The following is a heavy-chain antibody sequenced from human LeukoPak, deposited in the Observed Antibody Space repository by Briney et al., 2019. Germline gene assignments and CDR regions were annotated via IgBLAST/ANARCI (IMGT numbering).Heavy chain of an antibody. D-gene: IGHD2-21*01. CDR1: GYSFTDYY. CDR3: ARADSLHGGPYLIGP. V-gene: IGHV1-2*02. J-gene: IGHJ5*02. CDR2: INPNSGGT. Sequence: EASVKVSCKTSGYSFTDYYMHWVRQAPGQGLEWMGWINPNSGGTSSAQKFQGRVTMTRDTSISTVYMEVSWLTSDDTAIYYCARADSLHGGPYLIGPWGQGTPVTVAS.